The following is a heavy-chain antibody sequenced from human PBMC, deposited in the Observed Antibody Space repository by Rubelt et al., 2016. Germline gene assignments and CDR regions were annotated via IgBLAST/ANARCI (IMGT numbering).Heavy chain of an antibody. D-gene: IGHD6-19*01. CDR1: GFLFDGYA. CDR2: ISWNSGSI. J-gene: IGHJ4*02. CDR3: AKDVDAVAGRYFEN. Sequence: RLVESGGGLVQPGRSLRLSCGAAGFLFDGYAMHWVRQVPGKGLEWVSGISWNSGSIGYADSVKGRFTISRDNAKNCLYLQMNSLRAEDTALYCCAKDVDAVAGRYFENWGQGTLVTVSS. V-gene: IGHV3-9*01.